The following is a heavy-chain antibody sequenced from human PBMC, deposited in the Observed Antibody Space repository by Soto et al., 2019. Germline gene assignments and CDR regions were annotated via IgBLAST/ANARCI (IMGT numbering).Heavy chain of an antibody. D-gene: IGHD6-19*01. CDR2: ISWDGGST. CDR1: GFTFDDYT. Sequence: EVQLVESGGVVVQPGGSLRLSCAASGFTFDDYTMHWVRQAPGKGLEWVSLISWDGGSTYYADSVKGRSTISRDNSKNSLYLQMNSLRTEDTALYYCAKDKSEQWLEYYFDYWGQGTLVTVSS. V-gene: IGHV3-43*01. J-gene: IGHJ4*02. CDR3: AKDKSEQWLEYYFDY.